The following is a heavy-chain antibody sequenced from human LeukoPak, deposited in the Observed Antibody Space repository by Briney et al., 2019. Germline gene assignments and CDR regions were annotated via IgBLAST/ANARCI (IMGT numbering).Heavy chain of an antibody. CDR1: GFTFRNFG. Sequence: SGGSLRLSCAASGFTFRNFGMHWVRQAPGKGLEWGAIIWYDGSKSYYADSVKDRFTFSRDNSKNTVYLQMNGLSADDTAVYFCVRDRGGYHYFDYWGQGTLVTVSS. CDR2: IWYDGSKS. CDR3: VRDRGGYHYFDY. V-gene: IGHV3-33*01. D-gene: IGHD3-16*02. J-gene: IGHJ4*02.